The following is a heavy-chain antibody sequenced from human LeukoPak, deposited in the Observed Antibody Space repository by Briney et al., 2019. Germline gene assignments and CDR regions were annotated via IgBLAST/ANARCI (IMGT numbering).Heavy chain of an antibody. D-gene: IGHD3-22*01. CDR1: GYTFTSSG. CDR3: ARLGYGSNHFDY. Sequence: ASVKVSCKASGYTFTSSGITWVRQAPGQGLEWMGWISARNGDTKYAQMVQDRINMTTDTSATTAYMELRSLRSDDTAVYFFARLGYGSNHFDYWGQETRVTVSS. J-gene: IGHJ4*02. CDR2: ISARNGDT. V-gene: IGHV1-18*01.